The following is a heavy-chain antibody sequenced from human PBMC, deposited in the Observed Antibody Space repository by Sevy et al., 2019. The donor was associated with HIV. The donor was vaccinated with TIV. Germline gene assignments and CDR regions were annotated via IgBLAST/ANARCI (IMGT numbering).Heavy chain of an antibody. CDR3: ARDPPWFGGLFYPDY. Sequence: GGSLRLSCAASGFAFSGFFMHWVRQVPGKGLVWVSRINTDGSTTDYADSVKGRFTISRDNAKNTLYLQMNSLRAEDTALYYCARDPPWFGGLFYPDYWGQGTLVTVSS. CDR1: GFAFSGFF. CDR2: INTDGSTT. V-gene: IGHV3-74*01. D-gene: IGHD3-10*01. J-gene: IGHJ4*02.